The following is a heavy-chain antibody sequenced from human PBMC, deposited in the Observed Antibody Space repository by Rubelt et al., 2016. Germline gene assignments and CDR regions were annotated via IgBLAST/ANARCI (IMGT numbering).Heavy chain of an antibody. D-gene: IGHD3-10*01. CDR3: ARASRSRGFGHWFDP. CDR1: GYTFTSYD. V-gene: IGHV1-8*01. CDR2: MNPNSGNT. Sequence: GASVKVSCKASGYTFTSYDINWVRQATGQGLEWMGWMNPNSGNTGYAQKFQGRVTMTRNTSISTAYMELSSLRSDDTAVYYCARASRSRGFGHWFDPWGQGTLVTVSS. J-gene: IGHJ5*02.